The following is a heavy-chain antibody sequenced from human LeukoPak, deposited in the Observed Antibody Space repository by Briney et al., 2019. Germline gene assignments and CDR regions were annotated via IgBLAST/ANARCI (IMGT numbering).Heavy chain of an antibody. CDR2: IYYSGST. D-gene: IGHD6-13*01. J-gene: IGHJ3*02. CDR1: GGAISSYY. Sequence: SETLSLTCTVSGGAISSYYWSWIRQPPGKGLEWIGYIYYSGSTNYNPSLKSRVTISVDTSKNQFSLKLSSVTAADTAVYYCARRFGIPAAGTDAFDIWGQGTMVTVSS. CDR3: ARRFGIPAAGTDAFDI. V-gene: IGHV4-59*08.